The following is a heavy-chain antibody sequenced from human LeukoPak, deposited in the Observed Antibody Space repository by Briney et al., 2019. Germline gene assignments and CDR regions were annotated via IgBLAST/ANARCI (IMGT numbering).Heavy chain of an antibody. J-gene: IGHJ4*02. CDR2: ISYDGSNK. Sequence: PGGSLRLSCAAPGFTFSSYGMHWVRQAPGKGLEWVAVISYDGSNKYYADSVKGRFTISRDNSKNTLYLQMNSLRAEDTAVYYCAKDGTTTITFDYWGQGTLVTVSS. D-gene: IGHD1-1*01. CDR1: GFTFSSYG. CDR3: AKDGTTTITFDY. V-gene: IGHV3-30*18.